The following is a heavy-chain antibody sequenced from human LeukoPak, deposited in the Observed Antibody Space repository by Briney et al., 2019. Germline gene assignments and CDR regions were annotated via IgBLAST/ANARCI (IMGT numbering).Heavy chain of an antibody. V-gene: IGHV3-53*01. CDR3: ARDRGGPEGD. J-gene: IGHJ4*02. Sequence: PGGSLRLSCAASGFTVSSNYISGVRQAPGKGLEWVSVIYSSGSTYYADSVKGRLTISRDNSKNTLYLQMNSLRADDTAVYYCARDRGGPEGDWGQGTLVTVSS. CDR1: GFTVSSNY. CDR2: IYSSGST. D-gene: IGHD2-15*01.